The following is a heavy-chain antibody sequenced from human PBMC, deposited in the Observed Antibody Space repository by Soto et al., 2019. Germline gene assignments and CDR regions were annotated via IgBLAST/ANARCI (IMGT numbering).Heavy chain of an antibody. CDR3: ARDLRRITIFGVVRLDNWFDP. CDR2: ISSSSSTI. J-gene: IGHJ5*02. Sequence: PGGSRRLACAAAGLSFSRYSMNWVRQAPGKGLEWVSYISSSSSTIYYADSVKGRFTISRDNAKNSLYLQMNSLRDEDTAVYYCARDLRRITIFGVVRLDNWFDPWGQGTLVTVSS. CDR1: GLSFSRYS. D-gene: IGHD3-3*01. V-gene: IGHV3-48*02.